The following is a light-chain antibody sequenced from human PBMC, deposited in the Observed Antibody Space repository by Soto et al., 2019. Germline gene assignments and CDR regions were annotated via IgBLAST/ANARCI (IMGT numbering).Light chain of an antibody. Sequence: LTQPPSLSVSPRTAARITCGGNNIGSKSVHWYQQKPGHAPVLVVDDDSDRPSGIPERFYGSNSGNTATLTISRVEAGDEAEYFCHVWDSSSEHVFGTGTRSPS. V-gene: IGLV3-21*03. CDR2: DDS. CDR3: HVWDSSSEHV. J-gene: IGLJ1*01. CDR1: NIGSKS.